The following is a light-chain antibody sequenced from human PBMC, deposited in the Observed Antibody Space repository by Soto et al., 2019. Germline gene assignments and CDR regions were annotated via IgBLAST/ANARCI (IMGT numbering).Light chain of an antibody. V-gene: IGLV2-14*01. J-gene: IGLJ1*01. Sequence: QSVLTQPASVSGSPGQSITISCTGTSSDVGGYNYVSWYQQHPGKAPKLMIYDVSNRPSGVSNRFSDSKSGNTASLTISWLQAEDEADYYCSSYTSSSTLYVFGTGTKVTVL. CDR1: SSDVGGYNY. CDR3: SSYTSSSTLYV. CDR2: DVS.